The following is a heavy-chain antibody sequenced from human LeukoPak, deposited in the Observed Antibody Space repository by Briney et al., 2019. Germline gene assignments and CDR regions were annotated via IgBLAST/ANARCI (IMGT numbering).Heavy chain of an antibody. J-gene: IGHJ4*02. D-gene: IGHD2-8*01. CDR3: AILYPPIYGQSGY. CDR1: GGSFSGYY. V-gene: IGHV4-34*01. Sequence: SETLSLTCAVYGGSFSGYYWSWIRQPPGKGLEWIGEINHSGSTNYNPSLKSRVTISVDTSKNQFSLKLSSVTAADTAVYYCAILYPPIYGQSGYWGQGTLVTVS. CDR2: INHSGST.